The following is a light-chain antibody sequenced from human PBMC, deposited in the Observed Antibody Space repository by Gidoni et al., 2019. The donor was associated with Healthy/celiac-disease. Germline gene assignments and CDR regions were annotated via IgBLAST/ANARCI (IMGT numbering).Light chain of an antibody. Sequence: EIVLTQSPATLSLSPGERATLSCRASQSVSSYLAWYQQKPGQAPRLLIYDASNRATGISARFSGSGSGTEFTLTISSREPEDFAVYYCQQRSNWPLTFGGGTKVEIK. J-gene: IGKJ4*01. CDR1: QSVSSY. CDR2: DAS. V-gene: IGKV3-11*01. CDR3: QQRSNWPLT.